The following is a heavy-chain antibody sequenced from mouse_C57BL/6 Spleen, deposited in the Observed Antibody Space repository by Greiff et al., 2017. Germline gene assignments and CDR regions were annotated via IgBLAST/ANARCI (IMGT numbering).Heavy chain of an antibody. CDR3: ARAGSYYYGSSYLAY. CDR1: GYTFTSYW. V-gene: IGHV1-50*01. CDR2: IDPSDSYT. D-gene: IGHD1-1*01. Sequence: VQLQQPGAELVKPGASVKLSCKASGYTFTSYWMQWVKQRPGQGLEWIGEIDPSDSYTNYNQKFKGKATLTVDTSSSTAYMQLSSLTSEDSAVYYCARAGSYYYGSSYLAYWGQGTLVTVSA. J-gene: IGHJ3*01.